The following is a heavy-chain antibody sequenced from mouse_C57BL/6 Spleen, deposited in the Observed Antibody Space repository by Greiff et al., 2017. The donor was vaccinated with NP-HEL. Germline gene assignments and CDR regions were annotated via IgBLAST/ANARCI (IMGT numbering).Heavy chain of an antibody. V-gene: IGHV1-15*01. CDR1: GYTFTDYE. CDR3: TRSGPMVTTLGGYFDY. Sequence: QVQLQQSGAELVRPGASVTLSCKASGYTFTDYEMHWVKQTPVHGLEWIGAIDPETGGTAYNQKFKGKAILTADKSSSTAYMELRSLTSEDSAVYYCTRSGPMVTTLGGYFDYWGQGTTLTVSS. CDR2: IDPETGGT. D-gene: IGHD2-2*01. J-gene: IGHJ2*01.